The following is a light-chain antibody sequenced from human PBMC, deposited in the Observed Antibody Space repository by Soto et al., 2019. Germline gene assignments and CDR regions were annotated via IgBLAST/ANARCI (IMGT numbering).Light chain of an antibody. CDR2: AVS. Sequence: DIQMTQSPSSLSASVGDRVTITCRASHSISTYLNWYQQNPGKAPKLLIYAVSTLQGGVPPRFSGSGSGTDFTLTISSLQPEDFATDYCQQSYNSPRTLGQGTKLEIK. J-gene: IGKJ2*01. CDR1: HSISTY. V-gene: IGKV1-39*01. CDR3: QQSYNSPRT.